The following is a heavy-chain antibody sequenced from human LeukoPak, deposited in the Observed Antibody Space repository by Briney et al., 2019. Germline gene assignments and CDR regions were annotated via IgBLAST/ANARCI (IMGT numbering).Heavy chain of an antibody. D-gene: IGHD2-8*01. CDR1: GFNFANYW. J-gene: IGHJ4*02. Sequence: GESLKISCQGSGFNFANYWIGWVRQMPGKGLEWMGVIFAGDSDTRYSPSFQGQVTISADKSISTAYLQWSSLKASDTAMYYCARRQRSPYYIDYWGQGTLVTVSS. CDR2: IFAGDSDT. V-gene: IGHV5-51*01. CDR3: ARRQRSPYYIDY.